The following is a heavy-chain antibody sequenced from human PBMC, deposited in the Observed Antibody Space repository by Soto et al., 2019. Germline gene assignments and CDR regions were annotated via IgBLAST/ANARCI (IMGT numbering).Heavy chain of an antibody. CDR2: IDKVGTDS. J-gene: IGHJ6*04. Sequence: PGGSLRLSCAASEFTFSSRSVHWVRQAPGKGLVWVSGIDKVGTDSTYADSVKGRFTSSRDNAKNTVYLQMNSLRVEDTAVYYCARGWFGPDVWGKGTTVTVSS. D-gene: IGHD3-10*01. V-gene: IGHV3-74*01. CDR1: EFTFSSRS. CDR3: ARGWFGPDV.